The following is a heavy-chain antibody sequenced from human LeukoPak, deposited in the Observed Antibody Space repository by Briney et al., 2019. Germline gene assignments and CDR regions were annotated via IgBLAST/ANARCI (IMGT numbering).Heavy chain of an antibody. V-gene: IGHV5-51*01. CDR3: ARRYYGSGSYYNWFDP. CDR1: GYSFTSYW. D-gene: IGHD3-10*01. CDR2: IYPGDSDT. J-gene: IGHJ5*02. Sequence: PGESLKISCKGSGYSFTSYWIGWVRQMPGKGLEWMGIIYPGDSDTRYSPSFQGQVTISADKSISTAYLQWSSLKASDTAMYYCARRYYGSGSYYNWFDPWGQGTQVTVSS.